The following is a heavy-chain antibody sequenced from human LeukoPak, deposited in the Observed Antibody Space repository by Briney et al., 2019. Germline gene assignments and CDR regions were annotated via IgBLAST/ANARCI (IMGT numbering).Heavy chain of an antibody. Sequence: SGPALVKPTQTLTLTCTFSGFSLSTSGMCVSWIRQPPGKALEWLARIDWDDDKYYSTSLKTRLTISKDTSKNQVVLTMTNMDPVDTATYYCARIVRYYGSSGYYYYFDYWGQGTLVTVSS. V-gene: IGHV2-70*11. CDR2: IDWDDDK. J-gene: IGHJ4*02. D-gene: IGHD3-22*01. CDR1: GFSLSTSGMC. CDR3: ARIVRYYGSSGYYYYFDY.